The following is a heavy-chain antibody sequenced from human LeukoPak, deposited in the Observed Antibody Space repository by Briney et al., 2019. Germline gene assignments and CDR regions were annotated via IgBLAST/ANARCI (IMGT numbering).Heavy chain of an antibody. J-gene: IGHJ4*02. CDR3: AKAPAQMYSSSWYEGWGYFDY. Sequence: GSLRLSCAASGFTFSSYAMSWVRQAPGKGLEWVSTISGSGGGTYYADSVKGRFTISRDNSKNTLYLQMNSLRAEDTAVYYCAKAPAQMYSSSWYEGWGYFDYWGQGTLVTVSS. CDR1: GFTFSSYA. V-gene: IGHV3-23*01. D-gene: IGHD6-13*01. CDR2: ISGSGGGT.